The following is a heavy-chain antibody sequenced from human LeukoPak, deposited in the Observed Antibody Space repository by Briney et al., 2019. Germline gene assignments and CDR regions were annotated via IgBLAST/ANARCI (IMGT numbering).Heavy chain of an antibody. D-gene: IGHD4-17*01. Sequence: ASVKVSCKASGYTFTSYDINWVRQATGQGLEWMGWMNPNSGNTGYAQRFQGRVTMTRNTSISTAYMELSSLRSEDTAVYYCARPPPAYGDYSYYYYGMDVWGQGTTVTASS. CDR2: MNPNSGNT. V-gene: IGHV1-8*01. CDR1: GYTFTSYD. CDR3: ARPPPAYGDYSYYYYGMDV. J-gene: IGHJ6*02.